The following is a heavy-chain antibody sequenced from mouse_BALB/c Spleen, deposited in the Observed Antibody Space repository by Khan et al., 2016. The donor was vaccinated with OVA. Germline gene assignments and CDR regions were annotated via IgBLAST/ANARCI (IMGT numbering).Heavy chain of an antibody. Sequence: QVQLQQPGAELVKPGASVKLSCKASGYTFTSYWMHWVKQRPGQGLEWIGEIDPSDSYTNYNQKFKGKATLTVDKSSSTAYMQLSSLTSEDSAVYYCARSYYYGSSYHYAMDYWGQGTSVTVSS. CDR3: ARSYYYGSSYHYAMDY. CDR1: GYTFTSYW. CDR2: IDPSDSYT. V-gene: IGHV1-69*02. J-gene: IGHJ4*01. D-gene: IGHD1-1*01.